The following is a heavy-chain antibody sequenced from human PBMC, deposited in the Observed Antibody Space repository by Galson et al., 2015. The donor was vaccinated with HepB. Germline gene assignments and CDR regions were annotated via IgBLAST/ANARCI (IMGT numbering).Heavy chain of an antibody. D-gene: IGHD3-16*02. CDR2: IKSKNEGGTT. J-gene: IGHJ4*02. CDR3: STVRMSTFGGVIVNYYFDY. Sequence: SLRLSCAASGFTFSNAWMSWVRQAPGKGLEWVGRIKSKNEGGTTDYAAPVKGRFTISRDDSKNTLYLQMNSLKTEDTAVYYCSTVRMSTFGGVIVNYYFDYWGQGTLVTISS. CDR1: GFTFSNAW. V-gene: IGHV3-15*01.